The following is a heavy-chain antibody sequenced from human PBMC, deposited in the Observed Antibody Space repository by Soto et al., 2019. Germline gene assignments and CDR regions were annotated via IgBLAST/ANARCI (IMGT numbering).Heavy chain of an antibody. Sequence: GGSLRLSCAASGFTFSSYAMSWVRQAPGKGLEWGSAISGSGGSTYYADSVKGRFTISRDNSKNTLYLQMNSLRAEDTAVYYCAKDISGSSSNFDYWGQGTLVTVSS. J-gene: IGHJ4*02. CDR3: AKDISGSSSNFDY. V-gene: IGHV3-23*01. CDR1: GFTFSSYA. CDR2: ISGSGGST. D-gene: IGHD1-26*01.